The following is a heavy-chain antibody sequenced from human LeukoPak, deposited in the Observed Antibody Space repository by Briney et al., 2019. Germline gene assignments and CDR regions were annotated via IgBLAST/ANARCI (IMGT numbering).Heavy chain of an antibody. J-gene: IGHJ3*02. D-gene: IGHD6-13*01. CDR2: IYPGDSDT. V-gene: IGHV5-51*01. Sequence: GESQKISCKGSGYSFTSYWIGWVRQMPGKGLEWMGIIYPGDSDTRYSPSFQGQVTISADKSISTAYLQWSSLKASDTAMYYCASGLLSSSWYPDAFDIWGQGTMVTVSS. CDR1: GYSFTSYW. CDR3: ASGLLSSSWYPDAFDI.